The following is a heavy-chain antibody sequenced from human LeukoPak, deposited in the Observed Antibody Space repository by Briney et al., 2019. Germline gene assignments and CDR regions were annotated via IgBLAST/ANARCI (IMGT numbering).Heavy chain of an antibody. CDR1: GYSFTSYW. D-gene: IGHD1-26*01. V-gene: IGHV5-51*01. CDR3: ARRDGSYSSFDI. CDR2: IYSGDSDT. J-gene: IGHJ3*02. Sequence: WGALKISCQGSGYSFTSYWIGWVRQMPGKGLEWMGSIYSGDSDTRYSPSFQGQVTISANKSINTAYLQWSSLKASDSAMYYCARRDGSYSSFDIWGQGTTVTVSS.